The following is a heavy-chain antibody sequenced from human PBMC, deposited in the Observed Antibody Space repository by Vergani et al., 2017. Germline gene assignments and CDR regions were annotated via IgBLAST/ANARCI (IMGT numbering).Heavy chain of an antibody. CDR1: GGSISSYY. D-gene: IGHD2-2*02. V-gene: IGHV4-59*01. CDR3: ARAPQYCSSTSCYIGPWFDP. CDR2: IYYSGST. J-gene: IGHJ5*02. Sequence: QVQLQESGPGLVKPSETLSLTCTVSGGSISSYYWSWIRQPPGKGLEWIGYIYYSGSTNYNPSLKSRVTISVDTSKNQFSLKLSSVTVADTAVYYCARAPQYCSSTSCYIGPWFDPWGQGTLVTVSS.